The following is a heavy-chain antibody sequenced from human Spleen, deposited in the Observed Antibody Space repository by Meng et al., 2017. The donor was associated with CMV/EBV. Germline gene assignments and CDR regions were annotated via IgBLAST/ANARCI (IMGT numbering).Heavy chain of an antibody. Sequence: WDWIPQPPGKALEWIGGISYSGTTYYNPSLKSRVSMSTDTSKNHFYLSLTSVTAADTAVFYCVRHRYFYETAGAADSWGPGVLVTVSS. CDR2: ISYSGTT. J-gene: IGHJ4*02. D-gene: IGHD3-22*01. V-gene: IGHV4-39*01. CDR3: VRHRYFYETAGAADS.